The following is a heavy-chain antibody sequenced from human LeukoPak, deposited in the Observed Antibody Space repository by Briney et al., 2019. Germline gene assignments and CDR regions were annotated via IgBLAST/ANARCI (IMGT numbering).Heavy chain of an antibody. V-gene: IGHV3-23*01. CDR1: GFPFSSYA. Sequence: GGSLRLSCAASGFPFSSYAMSWVRQAPGKGLEWVSAISGSGDSTYYADSVKGRFTISRDNSQNTLYLQMNSLRAEDTAVYYCARERERFLNFWGQGTLVTVSS. D-gene: IGHD3-3*01. J-gene: IGHJ4*02. CDR2: ISGSGDST. CDR3: ARERERFLNF.